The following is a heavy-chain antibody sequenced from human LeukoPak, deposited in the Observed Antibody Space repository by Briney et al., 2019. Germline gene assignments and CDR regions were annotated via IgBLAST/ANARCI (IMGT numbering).Heavy chain of an antibody. CDR3: ARAKPHVPGSYLDY. V-gene: IGHV1-69*13. CDR2: IIPIFGTA. J-gene: IGHJ4*02. Sequence: GASVKVSCKASGGTFSSYAISWVRQAPGQGLEWMGGIIPIFGTANYAQKFQGRVTITADDSTSTAYMELSSLRSEDTAVYYCARAKPHVPGSYLDYWGQGTLVTVSS. D-gene: IGHD3-10*01. CDR1: GGTFSSYA.